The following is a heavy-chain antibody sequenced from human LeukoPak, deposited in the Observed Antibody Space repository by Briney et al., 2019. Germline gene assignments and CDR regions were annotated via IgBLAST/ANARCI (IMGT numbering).Heavy chain of an antibody. CDR1: SGSMSGQF. V-gene: IGHV4-59*08. D-gene: IGHD4-17*01. CDR2: IHSSGNT. Sequence: PSETLSLTCTASSGSMSGQFWSWFRHPPRRGLEWIGYIHSSGNTNYSPSLKSRVTISVDPSKNQFSLKLSSVTAANTPLYYVPRHASVTPWYFDLWGRGTLVTVSS. J-gene: IGHJ2*01. CDR3: PRHASVTPWYFDL.